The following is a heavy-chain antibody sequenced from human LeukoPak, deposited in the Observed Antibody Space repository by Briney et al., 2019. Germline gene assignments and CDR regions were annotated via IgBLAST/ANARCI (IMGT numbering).Heavy chain of an antibody. V-gene: IGHV4-30-4*01. J-gene: IGHJ4*02. CDR3: ASVDTAMSFLDY. CDR2: IYYSGST. CDR1: GGSISSGDYY. D-gene: IGHD5-18*01. Sequence: PSETLSLTCTVSGGSISSGDYYWSWIRQPPGKGLEWIGYIYYSGSTYYNPSLKSRVTISVDTSKNQFSLKLSSVTAADTAVYYCASVDTAMSFLDYWGQGTLVTVSS.